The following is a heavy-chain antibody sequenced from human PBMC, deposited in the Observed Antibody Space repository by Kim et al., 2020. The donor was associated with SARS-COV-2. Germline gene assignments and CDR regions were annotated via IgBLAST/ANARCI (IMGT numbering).Heavy chain of an antibody. J-gene: IGHJ4*02. Sequence: GGSLRLSCAASGFTFSSYSMNWVRQAPGKGLEWVSSISSSSSYIYYADSVKGRFTISRDNAKNSLYLQMNSLRAEDTDVYYCARIAVADSSRDYWGQGTLVTVSS. CDR3: ARIAVADSSRDY. CDR2: ISSSSSYI. D-gene: IGHD6-19*01. CDR1: GFTFSSYS. V-gene: IGHV3-21*01.